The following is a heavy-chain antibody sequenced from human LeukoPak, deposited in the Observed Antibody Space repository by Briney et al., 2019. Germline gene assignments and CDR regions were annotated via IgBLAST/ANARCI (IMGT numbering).Heavy chain of an antibody. D-gene: IGHD6-13*01. CDR2: IYYSGST. V-gene: IGHV4-39*07. Sequence: SETLSLTCTVSGGSISSSSYYWGWIRQPPGKGLEWIGSIYYSGSTYYNPSLKSRVTISVDTSKNQFSLKLSSVTAADTAVYYCAVLALYSSSWAANWFDPWGQGTLVTVSS. CDR3: AVLALYSSSWAANWFDP. CDR1: GGSISSSSYY. J-gene: IGHJ5*02.